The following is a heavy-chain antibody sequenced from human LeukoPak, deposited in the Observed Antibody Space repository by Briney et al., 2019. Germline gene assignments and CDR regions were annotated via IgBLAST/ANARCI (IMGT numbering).Heavy chain of an antibody. CDR2: ISGSGGST. D-gene: IGHD3/OR15-3a*01. Sequence: GGSLRLSCAASGFTFSNYAMTWVRQAPGKGLEWVSAISGSGGSTYYADSVKGRFTISRDNSKNTLYLQMNSLRAEDTAVYYCAKENEDWDYYGMDVWGQGTTVTVSS. CDR1: GFTFSNYA. CDR3: AKENEDWDYYGMDV. J-gene: IGHJ6*02. V-gene: IGHV3-23*01.